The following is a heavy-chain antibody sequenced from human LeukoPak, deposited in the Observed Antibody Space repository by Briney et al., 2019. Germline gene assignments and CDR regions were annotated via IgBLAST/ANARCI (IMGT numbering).Heavy chain of an antibody. CDR1: GGSISSYY. D-gene: IGHD2-15*01. V-gene: IGHV4-59*01. CDR3: ARSSIAVGRYGYFDL. CDR2: IYYSGST. Sequence: SETLSLTCTVSGGSISSYYWSWIRQPPGKGLEWIGYIYYSGSTNYNPSLKSRVTISVDTSKNQFSLRLSSVTAADTAVYYCARSSIAVGRYGYFDLWGRGTLFTVSS. J-gene: IGHJ2*01.